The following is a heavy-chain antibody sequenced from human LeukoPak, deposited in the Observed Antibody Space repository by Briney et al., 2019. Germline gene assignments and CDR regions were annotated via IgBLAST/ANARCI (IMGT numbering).Heavy chain of an antibody. Sequence: GGSLRLSCAASGFSVSSNAMSWVRQAPGKAPDWVSGMSAAGGSTYYADSVKGRFTISRDNSKNTLYLQMNSLRAEDTAVYYCAKGYRGNYDYWGQGTLVTVSS. CDR1: GFSVSSNA. D-gene: IGHD1-26*01. V-gene: IGHV3-23*01. J-gene: IGHJ4*02. CDR3: AKGYRGNYDY. CDR2: MSAAGGST.